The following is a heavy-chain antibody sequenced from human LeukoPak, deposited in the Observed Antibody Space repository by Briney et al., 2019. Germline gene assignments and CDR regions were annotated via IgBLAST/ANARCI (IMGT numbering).Heavy chain of an antibody. D-gene: IGHD3-10*01. V-gene: IGHV3-15*01. CDR1: EFTFSSYS. CDR3: TTDQGYYGSGSYPDAFDI. J-gene: IGHJ3*02. Sequence: GGSLRLSCAASEFTFSSYSMNWVRQAPGKGLEWVGRIKSKTDGGTTDYAAPVKGRFTISRDDSKNTLYLQMNSLKTEDTAVYYCTTDQGYYGSGSYPDAFDIWGQGTMVTVSS. CDR2: IKSKTDGGTT.